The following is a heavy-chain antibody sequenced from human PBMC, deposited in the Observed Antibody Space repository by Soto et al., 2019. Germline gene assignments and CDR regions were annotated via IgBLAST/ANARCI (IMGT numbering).Heavy chain of an antibody. J-gene: IGHJ6*02. CDR3: ARQGFGQLHGPVDV. D-gene: IGHD3-10*01. CDR2: INHSGLT. Sequence: QVQLQESGPGLVKPSETLSLTCSVSGGSITSHYCSWFRQPPGKGLEWIGYINHSGLTSYNPSLKSRVTMSVDTSKNQFSPKVNSVTAADPALYYCARQGFGQLHGPVDVWGPGTTVTVSS. V-gene: IGHV4-59*08. CDR1: GGSITSHY.